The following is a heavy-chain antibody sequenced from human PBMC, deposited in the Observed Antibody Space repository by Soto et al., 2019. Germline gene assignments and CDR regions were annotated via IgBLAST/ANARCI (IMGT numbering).Heavy chain of an antibody. CDR1: GGTFSSYA. J-gene: IGHJ6*02. Sequence: SVKVSCKASGGTFSSYAISWVRQAPGQGLEWMGGIIPIFGTANYAQKFQGRVTITADESTSTAYMELSSLRSEDTAVYYCARDGTIFGLAHYYYYGMDVWGQGTTVTVS. CDR2: IIPIFGTA. D-gene: IGHD3-3*01. V-gene: IGHV1-69*13. CDR3: ARDGTIFGLAHYYYYGMDV.